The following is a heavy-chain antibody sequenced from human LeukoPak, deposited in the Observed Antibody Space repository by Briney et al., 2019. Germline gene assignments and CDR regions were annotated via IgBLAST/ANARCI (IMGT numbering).Heavy chain of an antibody. J-gene: IGHJ4*02. Sequence: SETLSLTCTVSGGSISSGGYYWSWIRQHPGKGLEWIGYIYYSGSTNYNPSLKSRVTISVDTSKNQFSLKLSSATAADTAVYYCARVAARFTFGGVIPRYYFDYWGQGTLVTVSS. CDR1: GGSISSGGYY. CDR2: IYYSGST. CDR3: ARVAARFTFGGVIPRYYFDY. V-gene: IGHV4-61*08. D-gene: IGHD3-16*02.